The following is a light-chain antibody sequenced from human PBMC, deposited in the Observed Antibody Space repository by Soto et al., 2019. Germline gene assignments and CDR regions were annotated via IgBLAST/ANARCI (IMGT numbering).Light chain of an antibody. Sequence: QSVLTQPASVSGSPGQSITISCTGTSSDIGKYNYVSWFQQHPAKAPKLIIFEVSTRPSWVSNRFSGSKSGNTASLTISGLQAEDEADYYCSSYTGSNINTVVFGGGTKLTV. V-gene: IGLV2-14*01. CDR3: SSYTGSNINTVV. J-gene: IGLJ2*01. CDR2: EVS. CDR1: SSDIGKYNY.